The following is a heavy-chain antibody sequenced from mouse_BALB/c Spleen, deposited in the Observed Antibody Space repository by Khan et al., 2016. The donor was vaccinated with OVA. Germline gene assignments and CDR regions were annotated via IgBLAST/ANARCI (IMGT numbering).Heavy chain of an antibody. CDR2: INPSNGGT. CDR1: GYTFTSYY. D-gene: IGHD1-1*02. CDR3: TRWGYGSFAY. Sequence: QVQLQPSGAALVKPGASVKLFCKASGYTFTSYYVYWVKQRPGQGLEWIGEINPSNGGTNFNEKFKDKATLTVDKSTSTTSMQLSSLTSKDSAVYYCTRWGYGSFAYWGQGTLVTVSA. V-gene: IGHV1S81*02. J-gene: IGHJ3*01.